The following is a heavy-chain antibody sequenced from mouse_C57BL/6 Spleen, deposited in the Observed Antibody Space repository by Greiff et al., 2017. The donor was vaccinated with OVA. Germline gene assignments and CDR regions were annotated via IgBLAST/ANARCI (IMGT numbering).Heavy chain of an antibody. D-gene: IGHD1-1*01. CDR1: GFNIKNTY. J-gene: IGHJ2*01. CDR3: ARGYYGSSYVSDY. CDR2: IDPANGNT. V-gene: IGHV14-3*01. Sequence: VQLQQSVAELVRPGASVKLSCTASGFNIKNTYMHWVKQRPEQGLEWIGRIDPANGNTKYAPKFQGKATITADTSSNTAYLQLSSLTSEDTAIYYGARGYYGSSYVSDYWGQGTTLTVSS.